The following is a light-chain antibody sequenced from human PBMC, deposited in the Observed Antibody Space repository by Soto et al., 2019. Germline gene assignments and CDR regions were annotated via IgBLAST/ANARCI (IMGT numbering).Light chain of an antibody. CDR3: MQALQTPIT. V-gene: IGKV2-28*01. Sequence: DIVMTQSPLSLPVTPGEPASISCRSSQSLLHSNGKKYMDWYLQKPGQSPQLLIYLGSNRASGVPDRFSGSGSGTDFTLKISRVEAEDVGLYYCMQALQTPITFGQGTRLEIK. CDR2: LGS. J-gene: IGKJ5*01. CDR1: QSLLHSNGKKY.